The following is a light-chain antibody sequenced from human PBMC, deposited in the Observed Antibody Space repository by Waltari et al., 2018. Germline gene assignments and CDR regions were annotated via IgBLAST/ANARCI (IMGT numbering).Light chain of an antibody. CDR1: KVREKH. Sequence: SYELTQPPSVSVSPGQTASITRSGHKVREKHASCYQQKPGQSPVMVIYQDSKRPSGIPERFSGSNSGNTATLTISGTQAMDEADYYCQAWDSSTYAVFGGGTQLTVL. J-gene: IGLJ7*01. V-gene: IGLV3-1*01. CDR3: QAWDSSTYAV. CDR2: QDS.